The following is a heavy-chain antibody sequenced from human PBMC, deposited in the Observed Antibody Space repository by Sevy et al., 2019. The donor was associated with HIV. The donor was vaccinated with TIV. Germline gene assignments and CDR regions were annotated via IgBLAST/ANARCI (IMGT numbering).Heavy chain of an antibody. D-gene: IGHD3-9*01. V-gene: IGHV3-15*01. CDR3: FETLTEFDY. Sequence: GGSLRLSCAASGFIFSNSWMTWVRQAPGKGLEWVGHIKRKADGETTDYAAPVKGRFTISRDDSKSTLYLQMNSLKTEDTAVYYCFETLTEFDYWGQGTLVTVSS. J-gene: IGHJ4*02. CDR2: IKRKADGETT. CDR1: GFIFSNSW.